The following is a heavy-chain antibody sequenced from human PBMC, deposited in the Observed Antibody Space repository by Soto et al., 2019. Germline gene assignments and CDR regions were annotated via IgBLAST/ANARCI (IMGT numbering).Heavy chain of an antibody. CDR3: ARGPMITFGGVILSFDY. CDR1: GGSISGGGYA. CDR2: IYHSGST. Sequence: SETLSLTCAVSGGSISGGGYAWSWIRQPPGKGLEWIGYIYHSGSTYYNPSLKSRVTISVDRSKNQFSLKLSSVTAADTAVYYCARGPMITFGGVILSFDYWGQGTLVTVSS. D-gene: IGHD3-16*02. V-gene: IGHV4-30-2*01. J-gene: IGHJ4*02.